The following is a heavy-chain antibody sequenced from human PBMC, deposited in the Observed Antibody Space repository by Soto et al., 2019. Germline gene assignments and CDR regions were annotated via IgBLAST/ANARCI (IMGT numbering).Heavy chain of an antibody. V-gene: IGHV4-59*01. J-gene: IGHJ4*02. Sequence: SETLSLTCTVSGGSISSYYWSWIRQPPGKGLEWIGYIYYSGSTNYNPSLKSRVTISVDTSKNQFSLKLSSVTAADTAVYYCARVWGDIVLVPELNLYFVYGGQGALVTVSS. D-gene: IGHD2-2*01. CDR2: IYYSGST. CDR1: GGSISSYY. CDR3: ARVWGDIVLVPELNLYFVY.